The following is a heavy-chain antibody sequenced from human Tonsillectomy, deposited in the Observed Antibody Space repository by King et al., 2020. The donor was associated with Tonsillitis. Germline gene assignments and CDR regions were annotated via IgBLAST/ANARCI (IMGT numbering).Heavy chain of an antibody. V-gene: IGHV4-61*02. CDR1: GVSISSGTSY. Sequence: QLQESGPGLVKPSQTLSLPCTVSGVSISSGTSYWTWIRQPAGKGLEWIGRIYTTGSSNYNPSLKSRVTISVDTSKNQFSLNLSSVTAADTAVYYCATSGINMVRGVPYYMDVWGKGTTVTVSS. CDR3: ATSGINMVRGVPYYMDV. D-gene: IGHD3-10*01. CDR2: IYTTGSS. J-gene: IGHJ6*03.